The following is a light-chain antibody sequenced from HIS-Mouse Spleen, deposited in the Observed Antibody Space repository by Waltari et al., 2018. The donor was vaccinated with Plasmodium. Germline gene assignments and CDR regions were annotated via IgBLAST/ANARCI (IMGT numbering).Light chain of an antibody. Sequence: QSALTQPASVSGSPGQSITISCTGTSSDVGSYHLVPWYQQHPGQAPKLMIYEGSKRPSGVSNRFSGSKSGNTASLTISGLQAEDEADYYCCSYAGSSTYVFGTGTKVTVL. CDR2: EGS. J-gene: IGLJ1*01. V-gene: IGLV2-23*01. CDR3: CSYAGSSTYV. CDR1: SSDVGSYHL.